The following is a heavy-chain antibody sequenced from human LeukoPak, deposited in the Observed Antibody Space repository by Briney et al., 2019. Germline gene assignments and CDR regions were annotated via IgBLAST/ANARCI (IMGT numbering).Heavy chain of an antibody. CDR2: MNPNSGNT. D-gene: IGHD3-9*01. CDR3: ARVGYDILTGYYDY. CDR1: GYTFTSYD. Sequence: ASVKVSCKASGYTFTSYDINWVRQAPGQGLEWMGWMNPNSGNTGYAQKFQGRVTMTRNTSISTAYMELSSLRSEDTAVYYCARVGYDILTGYYDYWGQGTLVTVSS. V-gene: IGHV1-8*01. J-gene: IGHJ4*02.